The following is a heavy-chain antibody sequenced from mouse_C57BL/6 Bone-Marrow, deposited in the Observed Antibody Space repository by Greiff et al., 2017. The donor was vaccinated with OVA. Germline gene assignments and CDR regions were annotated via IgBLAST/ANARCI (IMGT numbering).Heavy chain of an antibody. J-gene: IGHJ2*01. D-gene: IGHD2-1*01. CDR3: TSDGNFDY. CDR2: IAPENGDT. V-gene: IGHV14-4*01. CDR1: GFNIKDDY. Sequence: VQLQQSGAELVRPGASVKLSCPASGFNIKDDYMHWVKQRPEHGLEWIGWIAPENGDTEYASKFQGKAPITADTPTNTAYLQLSSLTSEDTAVYYCTSDGNFDYWGQGTTLTVSS.